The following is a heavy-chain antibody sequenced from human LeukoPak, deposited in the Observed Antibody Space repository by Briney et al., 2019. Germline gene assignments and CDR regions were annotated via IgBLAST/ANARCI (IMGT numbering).Heavy chain of an antibody. CDR2: IKSKTDGGTT. CDR3: TSGNGAEY. D-gene: IGHD1-14*01. Sequence: PGGSLRLSCAASGFTFSSYAMSWVRQAPGKGLEWVGRIKSKTDGGTTDYAAPVKGRSTISRDDSKNTLYLQMNSLKTEDTAVYYCTSGNGAEYWGQGTLVTVSS. J-gene: IGHJ4*02. CDR1: GFTFSSYA. V-gene: IGHV3-15*01.